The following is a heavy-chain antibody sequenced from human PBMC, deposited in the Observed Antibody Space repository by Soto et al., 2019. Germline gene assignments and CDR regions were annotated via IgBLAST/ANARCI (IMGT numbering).Heavy chain of an antibody. CDR3: ARPTYYYDSSGPPAY. D-gene: IGHD3-22*01. V-gene: IGHV6-1*01. CDR1: GDSVSSNSAA. Sequence: PSQTLSLTCAISGDSVSSNSAAWNWIRQSPSRGLGWLGKTYYRSKWYNDYAVSVKSRITINPDTSKNQFSLQLHSVTPEDTAVYYCARPTYYYDSSGPPAYWGQGTLVTVSS. CDR2: TYYRSKWYN. J-gene: IGHJ4*02.